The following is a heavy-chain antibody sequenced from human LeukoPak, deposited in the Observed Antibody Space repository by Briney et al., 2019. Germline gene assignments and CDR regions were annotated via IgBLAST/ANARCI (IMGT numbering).Heavy chain of an antibody. CDR1: GFPFSDFA. CDR2: ISGGGDNT. V-gene: IGHV3-23*01. J-gene: IGHJ6*03. Sequence: PGGPLSLSCAVSGFPFSDFAMSWVRQAPGKGLEGVSTISGGGDNTYFAYCVKGRFTLSRHNSKNTLFLQMVSVRDEDTAVYYCAKFEGALLGNYYMDVWGKGTTVTVYS. CDR3: AKFEGALLGNYYMDV.